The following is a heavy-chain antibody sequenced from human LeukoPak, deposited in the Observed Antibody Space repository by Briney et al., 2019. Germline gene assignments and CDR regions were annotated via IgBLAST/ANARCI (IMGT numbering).Heavy chain of an antibody. Sequence: GGSLRLSRAAFGFTNNNYWMSWVRQAPGKGLEWVANINPDGNQIYYVDSVKGRFTISRDNAKKSLYLQMNGLRAEDTAVYYCAREARATYFDYWGQGTLVTVAS. CDR2: INPDGNQI. D-gene: IGHD5-24*01. J-gene: IGHJ4*02. CDR3: AREARATYFDY. CDR1: GFTNNNYW. V-gene: IGHV3-7*01.